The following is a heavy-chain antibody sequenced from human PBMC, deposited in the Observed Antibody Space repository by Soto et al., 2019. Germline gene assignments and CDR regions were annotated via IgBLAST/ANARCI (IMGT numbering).Heavy chain of an antibody. CDR2: ISAYNGNT. CDR3: AREGYYDSSGYPTPLDY. Sequence: GASVKVSCKASGYTFTSYGISWVRQAPGQGLEWMGWISAYNGNTNYAQKLQGRVTMTTDTSTSTAYMELRSLRSDDTAVYYCAREGYYDSSGYPTPLDYWGQGTLVTVSS. V-gene: IGHV1-18*04. D-gene: IGHD3-22*01. J-gene: IGHJ4*02. CDR1: GYTFTSYG.